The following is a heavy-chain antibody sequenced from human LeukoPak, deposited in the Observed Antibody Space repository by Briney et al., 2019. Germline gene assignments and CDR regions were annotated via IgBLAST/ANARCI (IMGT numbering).Heavy chain of an antibody. CDR1: GYSISSGYY. CDR2: IYHSGST. Sequence: SETLSLTCTVSGYSISSGYYWGWIRPPPGKGLEWIGSIYHSGSTYYNPSLKSRVTISVDTSKNQFSLKLSSVTAADTAVYYCAREPFYWGQGTLVTVSS. J-gene: IGHJ4*02. CDR3: AREPFY. V-gene: IGHV4-38-2*02.